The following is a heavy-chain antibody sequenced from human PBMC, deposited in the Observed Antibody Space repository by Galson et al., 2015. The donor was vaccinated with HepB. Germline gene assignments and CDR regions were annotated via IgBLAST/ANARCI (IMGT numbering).Heavy chain of an antibody. CDR3: ARGEEVVVIRDAFDI. D-gene: IGHD3-22*01. CDR1: GFTFSSYA. V-gene: IGHV3-33*01. J-gene: IGHJ3*02. Sequence: LRLSCAASGFTFSSYAMHWVRQAPGKGLEWVAVIWYDGNNKYYADSVKGRFTISRDNSKNTLYLQMNSLRAEDTAVYYCARGEEVVVIRDAFDIWGQGTMVTVSS. CDR2: IWYDGNNK.